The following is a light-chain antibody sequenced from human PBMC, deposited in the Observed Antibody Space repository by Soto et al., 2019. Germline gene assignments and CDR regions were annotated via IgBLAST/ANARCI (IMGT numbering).Light chain of an antibody. V-gene: IGLV2-8*01. CDR1: SSDVGLYNY. J-gene: IGLJ2*01. CDR3: SSFAGSNNVA. CDR2: EVS. Sequence: QSALTQPPSASGFPGQSVTLSCTGTSSDVGLYNYVSWYQQHPGKAPKLIIYEVSKRPSGVPDRFSGSKSGNTASLTVSGLQAEDEADYYCSSFAGSNNVAFGGGTKLTVL.